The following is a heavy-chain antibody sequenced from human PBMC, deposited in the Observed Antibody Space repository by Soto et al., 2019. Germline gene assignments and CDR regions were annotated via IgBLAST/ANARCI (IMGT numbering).Heavy chain of an antibody. CDR1: GYTFTSYY. CDR3: ATEGYSYGHYFDY. D-gene: IGHD5-18*01. J-gene: IGHJ4*02. V-gene: IGHV1-46*01. Sequence: ASVKVSCKASGYTFTSYYMHWVRQAPGQGLEWMGIINPSGGSTSYAQKFQGRVTMTRDTSTSTVYMELSSLRSEDTAVYYCATEGYSYGHYFDYWGQGTQVTVS. CDR2: INPSGGST.